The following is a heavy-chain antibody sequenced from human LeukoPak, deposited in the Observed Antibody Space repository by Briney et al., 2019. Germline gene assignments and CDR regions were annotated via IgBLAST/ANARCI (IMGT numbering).Heavy chain of an antibody. V-gene: IGHV4-59*01. Sequence: SETLSLTCTVSGGSISSYYWSWIRQPPGKGLEWIGYIYYSGSTNYNPSLKSRVTISVDTSKNQFSLKLSSVTAADTAVYYCARGPTIPASPDYFDYWGQGTLVTVSS. CDR1: GGSISSYY. D-gene: IGHD5-24*01. CDR2: IYYSGST. J-gene: IGHJ4*02. CDR3: ARGPTIPASPDYFDY.